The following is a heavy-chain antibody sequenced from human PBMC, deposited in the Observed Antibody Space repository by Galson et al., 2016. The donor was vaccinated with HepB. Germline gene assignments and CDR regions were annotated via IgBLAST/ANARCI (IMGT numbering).Heavy chain of an antibody. J-gene: IGHJ4*02. CDR1: GYTFTRYH. Sequence: SVKVSCKASGYTFTRYHMHWVRQAPGQGLEWMGVINPSGGTTTYAQKFQGRVTMTRDTSTSTVYMDPSRLRSEDTAVYYCARTSLESLSAFDYWGQGTLVTVSS. CDR3: ARTSLESLSAFDY. D-gene: IGHD1-1*01. V-gene: IGHV1-46*01. CDR2: INPSGGTT.